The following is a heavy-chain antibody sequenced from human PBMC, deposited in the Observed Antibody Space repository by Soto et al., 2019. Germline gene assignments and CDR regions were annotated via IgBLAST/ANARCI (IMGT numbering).Heavy chain of an antibody. D-gene: IGHD5-12*01. J-gene: IGHJ4*02. V-gene: IGHV1-24*01. CDR2: FDPEDGET. Sequence: ASVKVSCKVSGYTLTELSMHWVRQAPGKGLEWMGGFDPEDGETIYAQKFQGRVTMTEDTSTDTAYMELSSLRSEDTAVYYCATGNSGYDSIDYWGQGTLVTVSS. CDR3: ATGNSGYDSIDY. CDR1: GYTLTELS.